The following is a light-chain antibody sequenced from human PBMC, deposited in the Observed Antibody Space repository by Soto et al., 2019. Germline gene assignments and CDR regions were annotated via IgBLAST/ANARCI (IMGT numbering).Light chain of an antibody. J-gene: IGKJ1*01. CDR3: KRYNRYSER. Sequence: DIQMTQSPSTLYGSVGDRVTITCRASQTISSWLALYEQKPGKASKLLIYRAYTLKPGVSSLSSGSGSGTEFTLTISSLQPDDFAPYSCKRYNRYSERFGQGAKG. CDR2: RAY. V-gene: IGKV1-5*03. CDR1: QTISSW.